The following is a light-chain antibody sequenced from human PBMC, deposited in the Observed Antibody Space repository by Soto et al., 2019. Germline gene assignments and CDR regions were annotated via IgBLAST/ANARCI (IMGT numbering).Light chain of an antibody. Sequence: EIVLTQSPATLSLSPGERATLSCRASQSVSSYLAWYQQKPGQAPRLLIYDASNRATGIPARFSGSGSGTDFTLTISSLKPEDVAVYYCQQRNNWPPLFTFGHGTKVDIK. CDR1: QSVSSY. V-gene: IGKV3-11*01. J-gene: IGKJ3*01. CDR2: DAS. CDR3: QQRNNWPPLFT.